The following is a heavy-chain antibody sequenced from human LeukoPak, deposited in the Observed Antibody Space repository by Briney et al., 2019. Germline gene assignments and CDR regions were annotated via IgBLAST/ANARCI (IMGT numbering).Heavy chain of an antibody. J-gene: IGHJ4*02. Sequence: SETLSLTCTVSGGSISSSSYYWGWIRQPPGKGLEWIGSIYYSGSTYYNPSLKSRVTISVDTSKNQFSLKLSSVTAADTAVYYCAKDYGPTVLRYFGWLWGYFDYWGQGTLVTASS. CDR2: IYYSGST. CDR1: GGSISSSSYY. D-gene: IGHD3-9*01. CDR3: AKDYGPTVLRYFGWLWGYFDY. V-gene: IGHV4-39*07.